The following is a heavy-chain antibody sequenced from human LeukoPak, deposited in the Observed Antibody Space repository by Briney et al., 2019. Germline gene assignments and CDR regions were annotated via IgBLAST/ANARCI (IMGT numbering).Heavy chain of an antibody. CDR2: VIPIFGTA. CDR3: ARDRRCSSTSCYYAPNNWFDP. J-gene: IGHJ5*02. D-gene: IGHD2-2*01. Sequence: ASVKVSCKASGGTFSSYAISWVRQAPGQGLEWMGGVIPIFGTANYAQKFQGRVTITADESTSTAYMELGSLRSEDTAVYYCARDRRCSSTSCYYAPNNWFDPWGQGTLVTVSS. CDR1: GGTFSSYA. V-gene: IGHV1-69*13.